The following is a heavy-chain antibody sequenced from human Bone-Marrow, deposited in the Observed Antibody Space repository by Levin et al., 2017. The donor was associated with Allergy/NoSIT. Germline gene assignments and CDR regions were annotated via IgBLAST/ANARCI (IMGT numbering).Heavy chain of an antibody. CDR1: NDSMRSHY. CDR2: IYHSGGT. J-gene: IGHJ5*01. CDR3: ARMEWALQRLDS. V-gene: IGHV4-59*08. Sequence: PSETLSLTCVVSNDSMRSHYWTWIRQPPGQGLEWIGYIYHSGGTHYNPSLQSRVAISIDPSKSQFSLTLTSVTASDTAVYYCARMEWALQRLDSWGLGTLVTVS. D-gene: IGHD3-3*01.